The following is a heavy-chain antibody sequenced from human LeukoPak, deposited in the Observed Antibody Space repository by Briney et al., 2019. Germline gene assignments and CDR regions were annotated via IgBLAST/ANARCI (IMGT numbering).Heavy chain of an antibody. CDR2: IYSGGST. CDR1: GFTVSSNY. D-gene: IGHD3-22*01. V-gene: IGHV3-53*01. CDR3: AREGNYYDSSEAFDI. J-gene: IGHJ3*02. Sequence: GGSLRLSCAASGFTVSSNYMSWVRQAPGRGLEWVSVIYSGGSTYYADSVKGRFTISRDNSKNTLYLQMNSLRAEDTAVYYCAREGNYYDSSEAFDIWGQGTTVTVSS.